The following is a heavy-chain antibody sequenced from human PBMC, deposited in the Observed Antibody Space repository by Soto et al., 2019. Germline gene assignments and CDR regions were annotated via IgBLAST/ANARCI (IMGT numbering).Heavy chain of an antibody. CDR3: AKGGANYYGSGGWDY. J-gene: IGHJ4*02. V-gene: IGHV3-9*01. CDR1: GFTFDHYA. D-gene: IGHD3-10*01. Sequence: PGGSLRLSCAASGFTFDHYAMHWVRQAPGKGLEWVSGISGNSGSIGYADSVKGRFTISRDNAKNSLYLQMNSLRAEDTALYYCAKGGANYYGSGGWDYWGQGTPVTVSS. CDR2: ISGNSGSI.